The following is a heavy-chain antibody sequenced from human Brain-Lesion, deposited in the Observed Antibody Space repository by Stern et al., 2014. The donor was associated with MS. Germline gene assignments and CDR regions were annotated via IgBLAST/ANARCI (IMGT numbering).Heavy chain of an antibody. CDR3: ARDITGSSAYFAY. CDR2: ISWNSGTI. D-gene: IGHD1-14*01. V-gene: IGHV3-9*01. Sequence: VQLVQYGGDLVQPGRSLRLSCAAFGFTFDDYAMHWVRQAPGKGLEWVAGISWNSGTIGYADSVKGRFTTSRDNAYGSLYLQMNSLRPEDTALYYCARDITGSSAYFAYWGQGTLVTVSS. J-gene: IGHJ4*02. CDR1: GFTFDDYA.